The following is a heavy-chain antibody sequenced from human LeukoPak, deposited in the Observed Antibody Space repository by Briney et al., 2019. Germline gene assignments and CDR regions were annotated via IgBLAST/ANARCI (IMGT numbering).Heavy chain of an antibody. CDR1: GFTFSNAW. Sequence: GGSLRLSCAASGFTFSNAWMSWVRQAPGKGLEWVGRIKSKTDGGTTDYAAPVKGRFTISRDDSKNTLYLQMNSLKTEDTAVYYCTTVYYYDSSGYFVPFDYWGQETLVTVSS. D-gene: IGHD3-22*01. J-gene: IGHJ4*02. CDR2: IKSKTDGGTT. CDR3: TTVYYYDSSGYFVPFDY. V-gene: IGHV3-15*01.